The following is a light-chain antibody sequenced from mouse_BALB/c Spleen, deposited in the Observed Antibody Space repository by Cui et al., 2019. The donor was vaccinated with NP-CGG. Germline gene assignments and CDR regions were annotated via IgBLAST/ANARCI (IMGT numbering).Light chain of an antibody. CDR1: TGAITTSNY. CDR3: ALWYSNHWV. Sequence: QAVFAQESAITTSPGENIQITCRSSTGAITTSNYANWVQEKPDHLFTGLIGGTNNRAPGVPARFSGSLIGDKAALTITGAQTEDEAIYFCALWYSNHWVFGGGTKLTVL. CDR2: GTN. J-gene: IGLJ1*01. V-gene: IGLV1*01.